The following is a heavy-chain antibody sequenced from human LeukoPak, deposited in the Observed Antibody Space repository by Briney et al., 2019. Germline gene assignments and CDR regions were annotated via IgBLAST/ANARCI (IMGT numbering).Heavy chain of an antibody. Sequence: GGSLRLSCAASGFSLSNYGLHWVRQGPGKGLEWLAVINYDGSNRSYADSVKGRFTISKDSSENTLYLQMNSLRADDTAMYYCARWGGTRQLYFDYWGQGTLATVP. CDR3: ARWGGTRQLYFDY. CDR2: INYDGSNR. D-gene: IGHD3-16*01. J-gene: IGHJ4*02. V-gene: IGHV3-33*01. CDR1: GFSLSNYG.